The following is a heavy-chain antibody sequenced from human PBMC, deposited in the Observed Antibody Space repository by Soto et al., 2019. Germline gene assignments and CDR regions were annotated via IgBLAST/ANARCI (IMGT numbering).Heavy chain of an antibody. Sequence: SETLSPTCTVSGNSFTRNYWTWIRQSPGKGLECIGHIYYSGSTKYNPSPNRRVTISIDTSQNPFSLSLTSVTAADTATYYFDYWGQGPLVTVSS. J-gene: IGHJ4*02. V-gene: IGHV4-59*01. CDR3: DY. CDR1: GNSFTRNY. CDR2: IYYSGST.